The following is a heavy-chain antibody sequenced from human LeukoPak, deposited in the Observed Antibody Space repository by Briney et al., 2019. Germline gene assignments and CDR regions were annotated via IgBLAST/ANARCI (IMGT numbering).Heavy chain of an antibody. CDR3: ARGESIAVAGTSHWFDP. J-gene: IGHJ5*02. Sequence: SETLSLTCAVYGGSFSGYYWSWLRQPPGKGLEWIGEINHSGSTNYNPSLKSRVTISVDTSKNQFSLKLSSVTAADTAVYYCARGESIAVAGTSHWFDPWGQGTLVTVSS. D-gene: IGHD6-19*01. CDR2: INHSGST. V-gene: IGHV4-34*01. CDR1: GGSFSGYY.